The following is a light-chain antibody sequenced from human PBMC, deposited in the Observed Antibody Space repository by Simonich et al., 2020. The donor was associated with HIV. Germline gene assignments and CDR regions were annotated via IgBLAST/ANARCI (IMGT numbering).Light chain of an antibody. Sequence: DIVMTQSPDSLAVSLGERATINCKSSQSVLYSSNSKNYLAWYQQKPGQPPKLFIYWASTRESVVPDRFSASGSGTDFTLTISSLQAEDVAIYYCQQYYSTPTFGQGTKVEIK. CDR2: WAS. V-gene: IGKV4-1*01. J-gene: IGKJ1*01. CDR1: QSVLYSSNSKNY. CDR3: QQYYSTPT.